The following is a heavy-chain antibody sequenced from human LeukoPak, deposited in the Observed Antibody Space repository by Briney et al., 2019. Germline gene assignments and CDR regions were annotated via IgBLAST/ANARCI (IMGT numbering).Heavy chain of an antibody. Sequence: GGSLRLSCAASGFTFSDYSMNWVRQAPGKGLEWVASVNTVSSYIYYADSMRGRFTISRDNAKDSLFLQMNSLRAEDTAVYYCARLRRNSDRSDFFYYYDHWGQGTLVTVSS. CDR3: ARLRRNSDRSDFFYYYDH. D-gene: IGHD3-22*01. J-gene: IGHJ4*02. CDR1: GFTFSDYS. CDR2: VNTVSSYI. V-gene: IGHV3-21*01.